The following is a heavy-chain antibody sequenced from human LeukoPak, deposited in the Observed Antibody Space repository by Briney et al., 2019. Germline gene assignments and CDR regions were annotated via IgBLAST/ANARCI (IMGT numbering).Heavy chain of an antibody. J-gene: IGHJ6*02. Sequence: PGGSLRLSCAASGFTFSSYSMNWVRQAPGKGLEWVSSISSSSSYIYYADSVKGRFTISRDNAKNSLDLQMNSLRAEDTAVYYCARAGDHYYGSGSYYNRYYYGMDVWGQGTTVTVSS. D-gene: IGHD3-10*01. CDR3: ARAGDHYYGSGSYYNRYYYGMDV. CDR2: ISSSSSYI. CDR1: GFTFSSYS. V-gene: IGHV3-21*01.